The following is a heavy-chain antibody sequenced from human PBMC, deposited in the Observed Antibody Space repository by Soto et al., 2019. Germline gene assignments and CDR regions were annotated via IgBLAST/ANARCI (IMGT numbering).Heavy chain of an antibody. Sequence: QVRLQESGPGLVKPSQTLSLTCTVSGGSITSSGYYWSWIRQHPGKGLEWIGYIYYRGDTFYNPSLKSRVSISIDTSKNQFSQKLNSVTAADTAIYYCAREGSDWGQGTLVTVSS. CDR1: GGSITSSGYY. J-gene: IGHJ4*02. CDR2: IYYRGDT. V-gene: IGHV4-31*03. CDR3: AREGSD.